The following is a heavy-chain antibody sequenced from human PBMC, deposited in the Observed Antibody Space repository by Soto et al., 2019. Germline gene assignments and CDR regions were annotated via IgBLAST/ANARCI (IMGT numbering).Heavy chain of an antibody. D-gene: IGHD5-18*01. CDR2: INPSGGST. CDR1: GYTFTSYY. J-gene: IGHJ5*02. CDR3: ARDKGGYSYGYWFDP. V-gene: IGHV1-46*01. Sequence: QVQLVQSGAEVKKPGASVKVSCKASGYTFTSYYMHWVRQAPGQGLEWMGIINPSGGSTSYAQKFQGRVTMTRDTSTITVYMELSSLRSEDTAVYYCARDKGGYSYGYWFDPWGQGTLVTVSS.